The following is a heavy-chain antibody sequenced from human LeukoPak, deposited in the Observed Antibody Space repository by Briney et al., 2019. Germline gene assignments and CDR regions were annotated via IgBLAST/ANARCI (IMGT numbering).Heavy chain of an antibody. V-gene: IGHV1-69*05. J-gene: IGHJ4*02. CDR1: GGTFSNYA. Sequence: SVKVSCKASGGTFSNYAISWVRQAPGQGLEWMGRIIPIFGTANYAQKFQGRVTNTTDESTSTAYMELSSLRSEDTAVYYCAGALRPAAGRSRHLDYWGQGTLVTVSS. CDR3: AGALRPAAGRSRHLDY. D-gene: IGHD6-13*01. CDR2: IIPIFGTA.